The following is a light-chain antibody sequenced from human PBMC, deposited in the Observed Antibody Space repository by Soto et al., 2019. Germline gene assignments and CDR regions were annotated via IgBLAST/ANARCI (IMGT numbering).Light chain of an antibody. CDR3: QKDTSAPLT. Sequence: DIQMTQSPSSLSASVGGRVTITCRASQGISTYLAWYQQKPGKGPKLLIYAASTLQSGVPSRFSGSGSGTEFTLTISSLQPEDVATYYCQKDTSAPLTFGGGTKVEIK. J-gene: IGKJ4*02. CDR1: QGISTY. CDR2: AAS. V-gene: IGKV1-27*01.